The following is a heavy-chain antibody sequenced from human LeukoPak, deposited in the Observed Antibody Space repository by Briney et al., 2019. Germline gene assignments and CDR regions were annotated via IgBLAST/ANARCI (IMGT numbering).Heavy chain of an antibody. CDR1: GYTFTIYW. J-gene: IGHJ4*02. CDR2: IYPGDSHT. Sequence: GESPKISCKTSGYTFTIYWIGWVRQMPGKGLEWVGIIYPGDSHTRYSPSFQGQVTISADKSISTSYLQWSSLKASDTAIFYCARSDSYSFDYWGQGTLVTVSS. V-gene: IGHV5-51*01. CDR3: ARSDSYSFDY.